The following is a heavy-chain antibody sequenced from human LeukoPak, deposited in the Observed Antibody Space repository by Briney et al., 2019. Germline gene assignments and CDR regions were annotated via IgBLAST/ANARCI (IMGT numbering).Heavy chain of an antibody. J-gene: IGHJ4*02. CDR3: ARVRRTLKYFTYFFDY. D-gene: IGHD2/OR15-2a*01. CDR1: YGSISSSDYY. CDR2: VYYTGTT. V-gene: IGHV4-39*07. Sequence: SETLSLTCTVSYGSISSSDYYWGWIRQPPGKGLGWIGSVYYTGTTYHNAPLKSRVTISVDTSNNQFSLRLTSVTAADTAVYFCARVRRTLKYFTYFFDYWGQGTLVTVSS.